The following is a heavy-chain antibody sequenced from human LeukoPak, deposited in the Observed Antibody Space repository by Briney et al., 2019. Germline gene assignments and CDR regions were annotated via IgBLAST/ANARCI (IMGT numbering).Heavy chain of an antibody. CDR3: ARSSVWYKNFDY. D-gene: IGHD1-1*01. V-gene: IGHV4-34*01. Sequence: SETLSLTCAVYGGSFSGYYWSWIRQPPGKGLEWIGEINHSGSTNYNPSLKSRVTISVDTSKNQFSPKLSSVTAADTAVYYCARSSVWYKNFDYWGQGTLVTVSS. CDR1: GGSFSGYY. CDR2: INHSGST. J-gene: IGHJ4*02.